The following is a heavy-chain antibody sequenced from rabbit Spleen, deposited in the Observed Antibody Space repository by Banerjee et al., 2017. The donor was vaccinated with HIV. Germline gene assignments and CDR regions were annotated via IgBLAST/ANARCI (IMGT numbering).Heavy chain of an antibody. D-gene: IGHD8-1*01. CDR1: GFDFSRYYM. V-gene: IGHV1S45*01. CDR3: ARDTGSSFSSYGMDL. J-gene: IGHJ6*01. CDR2: INTATGKP. Sequence: QEQLTETGGGLVQPGGSLTLSCKASGFDFSRYYMSWVRQAPGKGLEWIACINTATGKPVYATWAKGRFTISRTSSTTVTLQMTSLTVADTATYFCARDTGSSFSSYGMDLWGQGTLVTVS.